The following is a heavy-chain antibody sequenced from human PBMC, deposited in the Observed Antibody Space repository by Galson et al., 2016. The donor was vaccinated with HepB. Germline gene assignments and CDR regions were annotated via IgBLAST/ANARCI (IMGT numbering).Heavy chain of an antibody. CDR3: ARGLGRISWSFDY. CDR2: ISYDGSNK. J-gene: IGHJ4*02. D-gene: IGHD6-19*01. V-gene: IGHV3-30*03. Sequence: SLRLSCAASGFTFKTYGIHWGRQAPGKGLEWVAVISYDGSNKYYADSVKGRFTMSRDNSKNTLYLQMNSLRLEDTAVYYCARGLGRISWSFDYWGQRTLVTVSS. CDR1: GFTFKTYG.